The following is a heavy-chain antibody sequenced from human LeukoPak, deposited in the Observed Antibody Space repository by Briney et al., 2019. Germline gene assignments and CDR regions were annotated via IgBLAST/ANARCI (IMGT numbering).Heavy chain of an antibody. V-gene: IGHV3-23*01. Sequence: PGGSLRLSCAASGFTVSSNYMSWVRQAPGKGLEWVSGIRASGGRTFYADSVRGRFTISRDKSKNTVNLQMKSLRAEDTAVFYCAKAQLVGGTHALDIWGRGTMVTVSS. D-gene: IGHD1-26*01. CDR3: AKAQLVGGTHALDI. J-gene: IGHJ3*02. CDR2: IRASGGRT. CDR1: GFTVSSNY.